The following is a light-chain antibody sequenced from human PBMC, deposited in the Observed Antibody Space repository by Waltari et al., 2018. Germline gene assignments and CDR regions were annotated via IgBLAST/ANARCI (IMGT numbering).Light chain of an antibody. CDR3: AAWDDVLSGVV. CDR2: RDN. V-gene: IGLV1-47*01. CDR1: SSNIGSNY. J-gene: IGLJ2*01. Sequence: QPVLIQPPSAPGTPGPRVTISCSGSSSNIGSNYVYCYQQVPGTAPKLLLYRDNWRPSGVPDRFSGSKSGTSASLAISGVRSEDEADYHCAAWDDVLSGVVFGGGTKLIVL.